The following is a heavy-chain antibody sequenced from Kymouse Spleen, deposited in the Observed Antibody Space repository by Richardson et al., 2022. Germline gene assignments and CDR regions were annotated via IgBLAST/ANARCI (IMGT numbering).Heavy chain of an antibody. V-gene: IGHV3-9*01. CDR3: AKDMGTVTYFDY. CDR2: ISWNSGSI. D-gene: IGHD4-11,IGHD4-11*01. J-gene: IGHJ4*02. Sequence: EVQLVESGGGLVQPGRSLRLSCAASGFTFDDYAMHWVRQAPGKGLEWVSGISWNSGSIGYADSVKGRFTISRDNAKNSLYLQMNSLRAEDTALYYCAKDMGTVTYFDYWGQGTLVTVSS. CDR1: GFTFDDYA.